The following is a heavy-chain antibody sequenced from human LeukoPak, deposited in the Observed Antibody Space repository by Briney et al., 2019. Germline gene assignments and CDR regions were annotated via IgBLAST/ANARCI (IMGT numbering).Heavy chain of an antibody. Sequence: PGGSLRLSCAASGFTFSSYGMHWVRQAPGKGLEWVAFIRYDGSNKYYADSVKGRFTISRDNSKNTLYLQMNSLRAEDTAVYYCATLWFGELLYPSGFDYWGQGTLVTVSS. CDR2: IRYDGSNK. CDR3: ATLWFGELLYPSGFDY. J-gene: IGHJ4*02. V-gene: IGHV3-30*02. CDR1: GFTFSSYG. D-gene: IGHD3-10*01.